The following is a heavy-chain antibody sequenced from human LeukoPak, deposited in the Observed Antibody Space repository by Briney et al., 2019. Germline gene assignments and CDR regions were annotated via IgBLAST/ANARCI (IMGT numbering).Heavy chain of an antibody. J-gene: IGHJ4*02. CDR1: GFTFSTYW. V-gene: IGHV3-7*05. CDR3: ARLNDWRFDY. CDR2: IKEDGSEK. D-gene: IGHD3-9*01. Sequence: GGSLRLSCAAPGFTFSTYWMSWVRQAPGKGLEGVANIKEDGSEKYYVDSVKGRLTISRDNAKNSLYLQMNSLRAEDTAVYYCARLNDWRFDYWGQGTLVTVSS.